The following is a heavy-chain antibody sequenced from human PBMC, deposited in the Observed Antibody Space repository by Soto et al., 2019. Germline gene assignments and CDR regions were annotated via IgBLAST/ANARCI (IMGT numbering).Heavy chain of an antibody. D-gene: IGHD6-19*01. V-gene: IGHV3-74*01. CDR1: GFTFSNYW. CDR3: AREGVAGDFDY. CDR2: IRGDESII. Sequence: EVQLVESGGDLVQPGGSLRLSCAASGFTFSNYWMHWVRQAPGNGLVWVSRIRGDESIINYADSVKGRFSISRDNAKNTLYLQMNSLRAEDTAVYYCAREGVAGDFDYWGQGTLVSVSS. J-gene: IGHJ4*02.